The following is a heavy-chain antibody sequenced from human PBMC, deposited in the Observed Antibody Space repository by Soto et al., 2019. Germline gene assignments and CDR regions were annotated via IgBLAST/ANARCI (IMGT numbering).Heavy chain of an antibody. Sequence: SETLSLTCTVSGGSISSYYWSWIRQPPGKGLEWIGYIYYSGSTNYNPSLKSRVTISVDTSKNQFSLKLSSVTAADTAVYYCARAAYGSGGYYCYYGMDVWGQGTTVTVSS. CDR1: GGSISSYY. J-gene: IGHJ6*02. CDR3: ARAAYGSGGYYCYYGMDV. V-gene: IGHV4-59*01. D-gene: IGHD3-10*01. CDR2: IYYSGST.